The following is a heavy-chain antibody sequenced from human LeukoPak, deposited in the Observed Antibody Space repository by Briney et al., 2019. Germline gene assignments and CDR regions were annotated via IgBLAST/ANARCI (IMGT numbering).Heavy chain of an antibody. CDR1: GYTFTSYY. Sequence: SVKVSCKASGYTFTSYYMHWVRQAPGQGLEWMGGIIPIFGTANYAQKFQGRVTITADKSTSTAYMELSSLRSEDTAVYYCARYEYSSSSEFDYWGQGTLVTVSS. J-gene: IGHJ4*02. D-gene: IGHD6-6*01. CDR3: ARYEYSSSSEFDY. V-gene: IGHV1-69*06. CDR2: IIPIFGTA.